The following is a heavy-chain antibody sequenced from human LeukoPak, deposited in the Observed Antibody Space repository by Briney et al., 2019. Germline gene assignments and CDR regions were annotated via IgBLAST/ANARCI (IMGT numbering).Heavy chain of an antibody. J-gene: IGHJ6*03. Sequence: GGSLRLSCSASGLTFSVSAIHWVRQASGKGLEWVGRIKTKADNYATAYAASVKGRFTISRDDSTNTAYLQMNSLKTEDTAVYYCTHPAYYYKGDVWGKGTTVTVSS. D-gene: IGHD6-25*01. CDR2: IKTKADNYAT. CDR1: GLTFSVSA. CDR3: THPAYYYKGDV. V-gene: IGHV3-73*01.